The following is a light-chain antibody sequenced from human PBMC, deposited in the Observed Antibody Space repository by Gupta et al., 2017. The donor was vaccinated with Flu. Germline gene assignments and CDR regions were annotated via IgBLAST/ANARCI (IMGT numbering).Light chain of an antibody. Sequence: DIQITQFPSTLSASVGDTVTITCRASQSVTNWLAWYQQKPGKAPTLLLYKASTLQSGVPSRFSSGGYGTQFTLTISSVQPDDFATSYCQQCTTYSPYTFGQGTKVEIK. V-gene: IGKV1-5*03. CDR1: QSVTNW. J-gene: IGKJ2*01. CDR3: QQCTTYSPYT. CDR2: KAS.